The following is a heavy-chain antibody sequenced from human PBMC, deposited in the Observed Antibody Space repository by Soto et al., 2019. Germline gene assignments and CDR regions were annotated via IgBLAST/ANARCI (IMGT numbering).Heavy chain of an antibody. V-gene: IGHV3-15*01. CDR2: IKSETDGGTT. J-gene: IGHJ1*01. Sequence: PGGSLRLSCAASGFTFSIAWMSWVRQAPGKGLEWVGRIKSETDGGTTDYAAPVKGRFTISRDNSKNTLYLQMNNLRVEDTAVYYCVRGSGSHGPGYFQNWGQGTQVTVSS. CDR3: VRGSGSHGPGYFQN. CDR1: GFTFSIAW. D-gene: IGHD1-26*01.